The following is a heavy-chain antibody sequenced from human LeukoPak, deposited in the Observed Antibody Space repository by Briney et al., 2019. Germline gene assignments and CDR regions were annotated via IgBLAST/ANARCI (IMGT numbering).Heavy chain of an antibody. J-gene: IGHJ6*02. CDR1: GGGFTSCT. D-gene: IGHD6-13*01. Sequence: SVTLSFNGAGGGFTSCTISWVRLRPAQGQGWEWRMIPILGIANYAQKFQGRVTITADKATSTAYMELSSLRSEDTAVYYCARDRRYSSSWYYYYGMDVWGQGTTVTVSS. CDR3: ARDRRYSSSWYYYYGMDV. CDR2: MIPILGIA. V-gene: IGHV1-69*04.